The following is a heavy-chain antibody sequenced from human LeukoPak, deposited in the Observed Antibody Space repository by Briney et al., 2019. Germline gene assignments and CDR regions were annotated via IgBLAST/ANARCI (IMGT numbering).Heavy chain of an antibody. V-gene: IGHV3-72*01. CDR2: TRNKANSYTT. D-gene: IGHD3-16*01. CDR1: GFTFSDHF. CDR3: ALGRPLLRRGWFDP. J-gene: IGHJ5*02. Sequence: GGSLRLSCAASGFTFSDHFMDWVRQAPGKGLEWVGRTRNKANSYTTEYAASVKGRFTISRDDSKNSLYLQMNSLRAEDTALYYCALGRPLLRRGWFDPWGQGTLVTVSS.